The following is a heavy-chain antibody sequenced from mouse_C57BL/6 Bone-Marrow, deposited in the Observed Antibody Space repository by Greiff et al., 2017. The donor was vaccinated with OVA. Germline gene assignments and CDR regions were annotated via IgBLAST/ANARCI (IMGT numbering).Heavy chain of an antibody. CDR2: INPYNGGT. Sequence: EVQLVESGPVLVKPGASVKMSCKASGYTFTDYYMNWVKQSHGKSLEWIGVINPYNGGTSYNQKFKGKATLTVDKSSSTAYMELNSLTSEDSAVYYCARSTTVPRYFDVWGTGTTVTVSS. D-gene: IGHD2-13*01. CDR1: GYTFTDYY. J-gene: IGHJ1*03. V-gene: IGHV1-19*01. CDR3: ARSTTVPRYFDV.